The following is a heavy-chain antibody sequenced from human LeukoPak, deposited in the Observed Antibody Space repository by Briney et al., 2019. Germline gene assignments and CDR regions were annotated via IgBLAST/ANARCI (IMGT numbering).Heavy chain of an antibody. CDR2: INADGSST. V-gene: IGHV3-74*01. Sequence: GGSLRLSCAASGFTFSSYWMHWVRQAPGKGLVWVSRINADGSSTSYADSVKGRFTISRDNTKNMLYLQMNSLRAEDTAVYYCARGSGRTTWIGLGSNWFDPWGQGTLVTVSS. J-gene: IGHJ5*02. CDR1: GFTFSSYW. CDR3: ARGSGRTTWIGLGSNWFDP. D-gene: IGHD2-2*01.